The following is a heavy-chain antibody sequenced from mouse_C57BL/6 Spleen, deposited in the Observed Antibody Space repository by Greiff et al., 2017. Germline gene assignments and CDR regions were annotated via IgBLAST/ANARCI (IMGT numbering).Heavy chain of an antibody. V-gene: IGHV1-36*01. D-gene: IGHD3-3*01. Sequence: VQLQQSGPVLVKPGPSVKISCKASGFTFTDYYMHWVTQSHGKSLEWIGLVYPYNGGTSYNQEFKGKATLTVDTSSSTAFMELNRLTSDDSAVYYCARSRDRGLFDYWGQGTTLTVSS. J-gene: IGHJ2*01. CDR1: GFTFTDYY. CDR3: ARSRDRGLFDY. CDR2: VYPYNGGT.